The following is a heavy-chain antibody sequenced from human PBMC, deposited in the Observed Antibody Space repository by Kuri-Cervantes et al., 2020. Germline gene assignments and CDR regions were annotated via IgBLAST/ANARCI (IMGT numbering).Heavy chain of an antibody. Sequence: LSLTCEASGFTFSTYSMNWVRQAPGKGLEWVSSISSTGTYKFYADSMKGRFTISRDNAKNSLYLQMNSLRGDDTALYYCVRDVIYSSSFHGFDNWGLGTLVTVSS. V-gene: IGHV3-21*01. CDR1: GFTFSTYS. D-gene: IGHD6-6*01. J-gene: IGHJ4*02. CDR2: ISSTGTYK. CDR3: VRDVIYSSSFHGFDN.